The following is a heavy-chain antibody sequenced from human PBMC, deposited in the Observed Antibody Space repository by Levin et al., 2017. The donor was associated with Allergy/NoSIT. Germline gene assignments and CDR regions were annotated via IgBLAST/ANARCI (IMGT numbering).Heavy chain of an antibody. CDR2: IYDSSGST. Sequence: GSLRLSCTVSGGSISSYHWSWIRQPPGKGLEWIGYIYDSSGSTNYNPSLKSRVTISVDTSKNQFSLKLSSVTAADTAVYYCARDRAIVTTNAIYDYGMDGWGQGTTVTVSS. V-gene: IGHV4-59*01. CDR3: ARDRAIVTTNAIYDYGMDG. D-gene: IGHD5-12*01. J-gene: IGHJ6*02. CDR1: GGSISSYH.